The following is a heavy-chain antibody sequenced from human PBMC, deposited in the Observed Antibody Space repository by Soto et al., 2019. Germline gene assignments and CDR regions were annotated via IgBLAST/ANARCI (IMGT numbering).Heavy chain of an antibody. J-gene: IGHJ4*02. Sequence: GSLRLSCAASGFTFSSYWMSWVRQAPGKGLEWVANIKQDGSEKYYVDSVKGRFTISRDNAKNSLYLQMNSLRAEDTAVYYCARGGYRYNWNYDYWGQGTLVTVSS. CDR3: ARGGYRYNWNYDY. CDR1: GFTFSSYW. D-gene: IGHD1-7*01. CDR2: IKQDGSEK. V-gene: IGHV3-7*03.